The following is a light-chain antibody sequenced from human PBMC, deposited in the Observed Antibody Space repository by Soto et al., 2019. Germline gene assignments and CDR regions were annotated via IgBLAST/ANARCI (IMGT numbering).Light chain of an antibody. CDR3: QQYNNWPWT. J-gene: IGKJ1*01. V-gene: IGKV3-15*01. CDR1: QSVSSN. Sequence: EIVMTQYPATLSVSRGERATLSCRASQSVSSNLAWYQQKPGQAPRLLIYGASTRATGIPARFSGSGSGTEFTLTISSLQSEDFAVYYCQQYNNWPWTFGQGTKVDIK. CDR2: GAS.